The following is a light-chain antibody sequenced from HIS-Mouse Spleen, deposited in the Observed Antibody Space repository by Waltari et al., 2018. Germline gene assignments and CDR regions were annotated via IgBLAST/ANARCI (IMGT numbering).Light chain of an antibody. Sequence: AIQLTQSPSSLSASVGDRVTITCRASQGISSSLAWYQQKPGNAPKLLIYDASSLESGVPSMFSGSGSGTDFTLTISSLQPEDFATYYCQQFNSYPYSTFGGGTKVEIK. J-gene: IGKJ4*01. CDR3: QQFNSYPYST. CDR2: DAS. CDR1: QGISSS. V-gene: IGKV1-13*02.